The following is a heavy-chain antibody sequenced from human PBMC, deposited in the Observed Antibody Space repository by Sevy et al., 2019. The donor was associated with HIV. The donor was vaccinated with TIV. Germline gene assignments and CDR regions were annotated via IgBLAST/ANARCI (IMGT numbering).Heavy chain of an antibody. V-gene: IGHV1-69*06. J-gene: IGHJ6*03. D-gene: IGHD3-10*01. CDR3: ARGGFGELSPSYYYYMDV. Sequence: ASVKVSCKASGGTFSSYAISWVRQAPGQGLEWTGGIIPIFGTANYAQKFQGRVTITADKSTSTAYMELSSLRSEDTAVYYCARGGFGELSPSYYYYMDVWSKGTTVTVSS. CDR2: IIPIFGTA. CDR1: GGTFSSYA.